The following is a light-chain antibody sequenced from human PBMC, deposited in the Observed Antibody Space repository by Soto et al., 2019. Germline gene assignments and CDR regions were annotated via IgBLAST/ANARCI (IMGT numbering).Light chain of an antibody. CDR1: QSIDTW. CDR3: QQADTFPLT. J-gene: IGKJ2*01. V-gene: IGKV1-12*01. CDR2: SAS. Sequence: DIQMTQSPSSVSASVGDRVTITCRASQSIDTWLAWYQQKPGKAPDLLIYSASTLQSGVPSRFSGSGSGTEFTLTIRSLQPADFATYYCQQADTFPLTFGQGTRLEIK.